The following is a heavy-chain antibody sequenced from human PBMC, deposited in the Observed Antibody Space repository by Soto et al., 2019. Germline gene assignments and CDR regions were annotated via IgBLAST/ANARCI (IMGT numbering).Heavy chain of an antibody. V-gene: IGHV1-69*06. J-gene: IGHJ6*02. CDR2: IIPIFGTA. D-gene: IGHD5-12*01. CDR1: GGTFSSYA. Sequence: SVKVSCKASGGTFSSYAISWVRQAPGQGLEWMGGIIPIFGTANYAQKFQGRVTITADKSTSTAYMELSSLRSEDTAVYYCARAGLVATDYYYYYYGMDVWGQGTTVTV. CDR3: ARAGLVATDYYYYYYGMDV.